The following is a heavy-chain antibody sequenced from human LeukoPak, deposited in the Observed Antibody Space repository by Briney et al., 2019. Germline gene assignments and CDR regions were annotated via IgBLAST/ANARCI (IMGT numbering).Heavy chain of an antibody. CDR1: GASFSNDY. Sequence: SETLSLTCTVSGASFSNDYWSWVRQAPGKGLEWIGYIYHNGRTNYSPSLKSLIIMSIDTSQNQFSLKLTSVTAADTAVYYCARASEGIGYFDTWGRGSLVTVSS. D-gene: IGHD3-3*01. CDR2: IYHNGRT. J-gene: IGHJ4*02. V-gene: IGHV4-59*01. CDR3: ARASEGIGYFDT.